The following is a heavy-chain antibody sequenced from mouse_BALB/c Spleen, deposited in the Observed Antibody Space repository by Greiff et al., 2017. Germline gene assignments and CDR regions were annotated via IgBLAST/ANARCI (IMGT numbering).Heavy chain of an antibody. CDR2: ISDGGSYT. V-gene: IGHV5-4*02. D-gene: IGHD2-3*01. CDR3: ARDLYDGSAWFAY. Sequence: EVMLVESGGGLVKPGGSLKLSCAASGFTFSDYYMYWVRQTPEKRLEWVATISDGGSYTYYPDSVKGRFTISRDNAKNNLYLQMSSLKSEDTAMYYCARDLYDGSAWFAYWGQGTLVTVSA. J-gene: IGHJ3*01. CDR1: GFTFSDYY.